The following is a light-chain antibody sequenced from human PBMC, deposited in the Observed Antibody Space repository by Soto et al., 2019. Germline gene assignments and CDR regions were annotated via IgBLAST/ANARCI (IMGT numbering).Light chain of an antibody. J-gene: IGKJ1*01. CDR2: GAS. Sequence: EIVMTQSPATLSVSPGERATLSCRASQSVSTNYLAWYQQKPGQAPRLLIYGASIRATGIPDRFSGSGSGTDFTLTISRLESEDFAVYYCQQYGNLLWTFGQGTKVDIK. CDR1: QSVSTNY. CDR3: QQYGNLLWT. V-gene: IGKV3-20*01.